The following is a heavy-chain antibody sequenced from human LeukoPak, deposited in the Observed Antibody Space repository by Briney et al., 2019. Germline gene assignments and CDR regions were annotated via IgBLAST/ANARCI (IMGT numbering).Heavy chain of an antibody. Sequence: GGSLRLSCAASGFTFSSYAMSWVRQAPGKGLEWVSAISGSGGSTYYADSVRGRFTISRDNSKNTLYPQMNSLRAEDTAVYYCAKDGRAYYYDSSGYYLDYFDYWGQGTLVTVSS. CDR2: ISGSGGST. D-gene: IGHD3-22*01. J-gene: IGHJ4*02. CDR3: AKDGRAYYYDSSGYYLDYFDY. CDR1: GFTFSSYA. V-gene: IGHV3-23*01.